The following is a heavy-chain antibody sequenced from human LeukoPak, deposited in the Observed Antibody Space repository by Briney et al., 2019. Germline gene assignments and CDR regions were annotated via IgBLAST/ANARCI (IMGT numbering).Heavy chain of an antibody. V-gene: IGHV4-59*11. Sequence: SETLSLTCTVSGGSISSHYWSWVRQPPGKGLEWIGYVLDNVRTKDNPSLNSRFTLSADTSKNQFSLRLTSVTAADTAVYYCAAIKRGNIFGFFDFWGQGILVTVSS. CDR3: AAIKRGNIFGFFDF. D-gene: IGHD5-18*01. J-gene: IGHJ4*02. CDR1: GGSISSHY. CDR2: VLDNVRT.